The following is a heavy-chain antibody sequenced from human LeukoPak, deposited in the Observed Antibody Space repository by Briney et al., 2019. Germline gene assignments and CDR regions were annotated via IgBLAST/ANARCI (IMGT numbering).Heavy chain of an antibody. CDR1: GGSFSGYY. Sequence: SETLSLTCAVYGGSFSGYYWSWIRQPPGKGLEWIGEINHSGSTNYNPSLKSRVTISVDTSKNQFSLKLSSVTAADTAVYYCARDYYCSSTSCYFNWFDPWGQGTLVTVSS. D-gene: IGHD2-2*01. CDR3: ARDYYCSSTSCYFNWFDP. J-gene: IGHJ5*02. CDR2: INHSGST. V-gene: IGHV4-34*01.